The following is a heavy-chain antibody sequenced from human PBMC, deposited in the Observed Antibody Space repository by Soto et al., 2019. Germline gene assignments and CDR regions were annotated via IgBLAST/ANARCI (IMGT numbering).Heavy chain of an antibody. CDR3: TRVARRLEVNSITGLAF. CDR1: GFTFSSHG. Sequence: QVKLVESGGGVVQPGRSLRLSCAASGFTFSSHGMHWVRQAPGKGLEWVTIIWYDGIKKFYADSVKGRFSISRENSNISLYLQMERLRVEDTTIYYCTRVARRLEVNSITGLAFWGQGALVTV. V-gene: IGHV3-33*01. CDR2: IWYDGIKK. D-gene: IGHD3-22*01. J-gene: IGHJ4*02.